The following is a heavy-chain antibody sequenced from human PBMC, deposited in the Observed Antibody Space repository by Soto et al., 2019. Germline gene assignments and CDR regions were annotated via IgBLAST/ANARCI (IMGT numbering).Heavy chain of an antibody. CDR2: ISGDGSRK. D-gene: IGHD3-3*01. J-gene: IGHJ3*02. CDR1: GFTFGTYW. CDR3: ASDQNYLDGSDYYDACYM. V-gene: IGHV3-7*04. Sequence: EVQLVESGGGLVQPGGSLRLSCAASGFTFGTYWMTWFRQVPGKGQEWVANISGDGSRKYYVDSVKGRFTISRDNTKNSLYLQMDSLRAEDTAVYYCASDQNYLDGSDYYDACYMWGQGTKVNVSS.